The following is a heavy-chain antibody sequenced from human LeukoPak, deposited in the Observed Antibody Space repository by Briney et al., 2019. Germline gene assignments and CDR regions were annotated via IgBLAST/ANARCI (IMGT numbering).Heavy chain of an antibody. Sequence: GGSLRLSCAASGFTFSNYWMHWVRQAPGKGLVWVSRINPDGSSTSYADAVKGRFTISRDNAKNTLYLQMNSLRADDTSVYYCTGGGTISSWFDPWGQGTPVTVSA. D-gene: IGHD3-3*01. CDR3: TGGGTISSWFDP. V-gene: IGHV3-74*01. CDR1: GFTFSNYW. J-gene: IGHJ5*02. CDR2: INPDGSST.